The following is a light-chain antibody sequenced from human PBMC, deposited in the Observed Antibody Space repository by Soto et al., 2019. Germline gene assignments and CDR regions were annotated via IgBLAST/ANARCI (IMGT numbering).Light chain of an antibody. V-gene: IGKV3-20*01. J-gene: IGKJ2*01. CDR1: QSVSSTY. CDR3: QQYGSSPPYT. Sequence: EILLTQSPVTLSLSPGERATLSCRACQSVSSTYLAWYQQKPGQAPKLLIYGASSRATGIPDRFSGSGSGTDFTLTISRLEPEDFAVYYCQQYGSSPPYTFGQGTKLEIK. CDR2: GAS.